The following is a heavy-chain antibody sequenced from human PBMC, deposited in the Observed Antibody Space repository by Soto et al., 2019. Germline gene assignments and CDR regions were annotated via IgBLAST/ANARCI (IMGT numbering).Heavy chain of an antibody. CDR3: VGSKHREISFDY. D-gene: IGHD3-10*01. Sequence: SETLSLTCTVSGVPISSYFWSWIRQPPGKGLDWVGSTYYTATKKYNTSSERRATIPADPSKRQFSLRMSTVTATSTPLCYCVGSKHREISFDYWGQGALVTVSS. J-gene: IGHJ4*02. V-gene: IGHV4-59*01. CDR1: GVPISSYF. CDR2: TYYTATK.